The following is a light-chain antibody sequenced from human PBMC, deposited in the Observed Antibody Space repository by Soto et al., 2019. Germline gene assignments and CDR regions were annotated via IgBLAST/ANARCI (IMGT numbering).Light chain of an antibody. J-gene: IGKJ2*01. CDR3: QQRSNWPPYT. V-gene: IGKV3-11*01. CDR2: DAS. Sequence: EIVLTQSPATLSLSPGERATLSCRASQSVSSYLAWYQQKPGQAPKLLIYDASNMATGIPPRFSGSGSGTDFTLTISSREPEDFAVYYCQQRSNWPPYTFGQGTKLEIK. CDR1: QSVSSY.